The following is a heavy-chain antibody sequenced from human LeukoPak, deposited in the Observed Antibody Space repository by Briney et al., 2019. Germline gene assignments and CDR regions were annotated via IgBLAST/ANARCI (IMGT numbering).Heavy chain of an antibody. CDR1: GGTFSSYA. CDR2: IIPILGIA. D-gene: IGHD6-13*01. V-gene: IGHV1-69*04. CDR3: ARELLSYDLAAAGTNYFDY. Sequence: ASVKVSCKASGGTFSSYAISWVRQAPGQGLEWMGRIIPILGIANYAQKFQGRVTTTADKSTSTAYMELSSLRSEDTAVYYCARELLSYDLAAAGTNYFDYWGQGTLVTVSS. J-gene: IGHJ4*02.